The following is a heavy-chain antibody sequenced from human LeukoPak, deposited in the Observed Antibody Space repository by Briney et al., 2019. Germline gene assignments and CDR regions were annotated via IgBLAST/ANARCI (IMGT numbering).Heavy chain of an antibody. V-gene: IGHV1-18*01. CDR2: ISGYNGNT. J-gene: IGHJ6*03. Sequence: VASVKVSCKASGYTFSSYGISWVRQAPGQGLEWMGWISGYNGNTNSAQSLQGRVTMTTDTSASTAYMELRSLTSDDTAVYHCARNVLPLSTGYFYYYYMDVWGKGTAVTVSS. CDR1: GYTFSSYG. CDR3: ARNVLPLSTGYFYYYYMDV. D-gene: IGHD2-8*02.